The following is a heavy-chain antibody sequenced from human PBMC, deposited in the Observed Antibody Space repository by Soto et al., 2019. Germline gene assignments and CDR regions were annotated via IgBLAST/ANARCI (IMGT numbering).Heavy chain of an antibody. Sequence: GGSLRLSCAAPGFTFSSYGMRWVRQAPGQGLEWVSSISHSGNTYYSDSVKGRFTISRDNSKNTLYLQMDSLRAEDTATYYCAKLLHNSCYNVMDVWGQGTTVTVSS. V-gene: IGHV3-23*01. CDR1: GFTFSSYG. J-gene: IGHJ6*02. CDR2: ISHSGNT. CDR3: AKLLHNSCYNVMDV. D-gene: IGHD4-4*01.